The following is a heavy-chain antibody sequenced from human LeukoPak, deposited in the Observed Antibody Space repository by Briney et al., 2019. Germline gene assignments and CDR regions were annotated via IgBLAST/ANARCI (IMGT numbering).Heavy chain of an antibody. Sequence: SETLSLTCTVSGGSISTSNYYWGWIRQPPGKGLEWIGNIYYGGSTYYSPSLKSPVTISVDTSKNQFSLKLISVTAADTTVYYCARLDYGHSGGFDYWGQGALVTVSS. J-gene: IGHJ4*02. D-gene: IGHD4/OR15-4a*01. CDR2: IYYGGST. V-gene: IGHV4-39*07. CDR1: GGSISTSNYY. CDR3: ARLDYGHSGGFDY.